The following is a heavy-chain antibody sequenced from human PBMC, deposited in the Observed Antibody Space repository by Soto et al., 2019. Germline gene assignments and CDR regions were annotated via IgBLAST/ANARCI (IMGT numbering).Heavy chain of an antibody. CDR3: AYSLYGFGIAGSDLDS. J-gene: IGHJ5*01. V-gene: IGHV2-5*02. D-gene: IGHD3-10*01. CDR2: SYWDDDK. CDR1: GFSLASTGAG. Sequence: QITLRESGPTLVKPTQTLPLTCTFSGFSLASTGAGGGWIRQPPGKALEWLAVSYWDDDKRYSPSLKSRLAITRGTSKNQVVLTMTNMDPVDTATYYCAYSLYGFGIAGSDLDSWGQGTLVTVSS.